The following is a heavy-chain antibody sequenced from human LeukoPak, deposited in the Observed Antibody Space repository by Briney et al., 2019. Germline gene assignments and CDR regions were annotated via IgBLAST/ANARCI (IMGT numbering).Heavy chain of an antibody. CDR3: AAYCSSNRCYFDY. V-gene: IGHV4-59*08. CDR2: IYYSGTT. D-gene: IGHD2-2*01. Sequence: PSETLSLTCTVYGGSISSYYWSWIRQPPGKGLEWIGYIYYSGTTSYNPSLKSRVTISVDTSKNQFSLKLTSVTAADTAVYYCAAYCSSNRCYFDYWGQGTRVTVSS. J-gene: IGHJ4*02. CDR1: GGSISSYY.